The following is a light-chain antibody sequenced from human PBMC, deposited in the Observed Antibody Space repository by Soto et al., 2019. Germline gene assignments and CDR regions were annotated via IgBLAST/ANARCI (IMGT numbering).Light chain of an antibody. V-gene: IGKV3-20*01. Sequence: ENMWTQPPATLSYSPGESSTLSCRASQSVDSSYPAWYHQRPGPAPRLLIYGASSRATGIPDRFSDSGSGTDFTLTISRLEPEDFAVYYCQHFGSSRGTLGQGTKVDI. CDR1: QSVDSSY. CDR2: GAS. CDR3: QHFGSSRGT. J-gene: IGKJ1*01.